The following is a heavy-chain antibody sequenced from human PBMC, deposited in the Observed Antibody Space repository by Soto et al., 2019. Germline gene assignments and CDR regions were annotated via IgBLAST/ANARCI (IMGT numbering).Heavy chain of an antibody. J-gene: IGHJ6*02. CDR3: AKETRSRAVTATRVNGMDV. D-gene: IGHD2-21*02. V-gene: IGHV3-30*18. Sequence: GGSLRLSCAPSGFSFSDFGMHWVRQAPGKGLERVAAISHDGSNQYYGDSVKGRFSISRDHSNNRLYLQMNNLKVEDSAIYYCAKETRSRAVTATRVNGMDVWGQGTTVTVSS. CDR1: GFSFSDFG. CDR2: ISHDGSNQ.